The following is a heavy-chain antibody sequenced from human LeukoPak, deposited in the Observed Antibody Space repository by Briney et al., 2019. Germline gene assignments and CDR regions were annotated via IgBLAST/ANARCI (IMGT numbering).Heavy chain of an antibody. Sequence: SETLSLTCTVSGGSISSSSYYWGWIRQPPGKGLEWIGSIYYSGSTYYNPSLKSRVTMSVDTSKNQFSLKLSSVTAADTAVYYCARDNYSSGWYRRKNAFDIWGQGAMVTVSS. V-gene: IGHV4-39*07. CDR1: GGSISSSSYY. D-gene: IGHD6-19*01. J-gene: IGHJ3*02. CDR2: IYYSGST. CDR3: ARDNYSSGWYRRKNAFDI.